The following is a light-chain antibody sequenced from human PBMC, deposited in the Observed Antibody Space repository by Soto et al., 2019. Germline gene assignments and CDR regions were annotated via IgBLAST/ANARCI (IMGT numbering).Light chain of an antibody. Sequence: EVVMTQSPATLSVSPGEGVTLSCRANQGIGDTLAWYQHKPGQTPRLLIYAASSRATGIPDRFSGSGSGTDFTLTISRLEPEDFAVYYCQVFGSSPRYTFGRGTKLEIK. V-gene: IGKV3-20*01. J-gene: IGKJ2*01. CDR1: QGIGDT. CDR2: AAS. CDR3: QVFGSSPRYT.